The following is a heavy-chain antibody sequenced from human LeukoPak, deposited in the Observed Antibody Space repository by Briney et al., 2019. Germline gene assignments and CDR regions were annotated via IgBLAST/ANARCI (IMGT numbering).Heavy chain of an antibody. V-gene: IGHV4-61*02. J-gene: IGHJ5*02. Sequence: PSETLSLTCTVSGGSISSGSYYWSWIRQPAGKGLEWIGRIYTSGSTNYNPSLKSRVTISVDTSKNQFSLKLSSVTAADTAVYYCARDAFGIFGVAYNWFDPWGQGTLVTVSS. CDR2: IYTSGST. D-gene: IGHD3-3*01. CDR1: GGSISSGSYY. CDR3: ARDAFGIFGVAYNWFDP.